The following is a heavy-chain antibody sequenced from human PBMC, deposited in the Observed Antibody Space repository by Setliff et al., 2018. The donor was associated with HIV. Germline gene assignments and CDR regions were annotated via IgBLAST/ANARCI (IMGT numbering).Heavy chain of an antibody. CDR1: GGSISSGSYY. D-gene: IGHD3-22*01. CDR2: IYTSGTT. Sequence: PSETLSLTCTVSGGSISSGSYYWSWIRQPAGKGLEWIGHIYTSGTTNYNPSLKSRVTISVDTSKNQFSLKLNSVTAADTAVYHCARGGGYDRSGYYPFDYWGQGTPVTVSS. J-gene: IGHJ4*02. CDR3: ARGGGYDRSGYYPFDY. V-gene: IGHV4-61*09.